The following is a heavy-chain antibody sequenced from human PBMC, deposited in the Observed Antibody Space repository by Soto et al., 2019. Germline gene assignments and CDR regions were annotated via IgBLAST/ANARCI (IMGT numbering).Heavy chain of an antibody. Sequence: GGSLRLSCAASGFTFSSYGMHWVRQAPGKGLEWVAVIWYDGSNKYYADSVKGRFTISRDNSKNTLYLQMNSLRAEDTAVYYCAKTMVRGVGNSYYYYYMDVWGKGTTVTVSS. D-gene: IGHD3-10*01. J-gene: IGHJ6*03. V-gene: IGHV3-30*02. CDR3: AKTMVRGVGNSYYYYYMDV. CDR2: IWYDGSNK. CDR1: GFTFSSYG.